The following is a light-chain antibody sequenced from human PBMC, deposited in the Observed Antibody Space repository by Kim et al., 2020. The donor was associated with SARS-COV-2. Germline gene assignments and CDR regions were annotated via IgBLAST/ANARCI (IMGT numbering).Light chain of an antibody. CDR2: LHSDGNY. V-gene: IGLV4-69*01. CDR3: QTWGSGIRV. J-gene: IGLJ3*02. Sequence: QPVLTQSPSASASLGASVKLTCTLSSRPSNNAIAWHQQQPQKGPRYLMKLHSDGNYIKGDGIPDRCSGSSSGAERSLTRSSLQSEDEADYYCQTWGSGIRVFGGGTKLTVL. CDR1: SRPSNNA.